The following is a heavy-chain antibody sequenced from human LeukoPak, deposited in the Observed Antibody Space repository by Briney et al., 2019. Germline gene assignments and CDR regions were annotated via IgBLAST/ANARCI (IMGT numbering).Heavy chain of an antibody. V-gene: IGHV4-38-2*01. CDR1: GYTISSGYY. Sequence: SETLSLTCDVSGYTISSGYYCGLIRQPPGKGLERIGTIYHTGSTYYNPSLKSRVTISVDTSKNQFSLKLNSVTAADTDMYYCARAGWILTSGLDYWGQGTLVPVSS. CDR2: IYHTGST. J-gene: IGHJ4*02. CDR3: ARAGWILTSGLDY. D-gene: IGHD3-10*01.